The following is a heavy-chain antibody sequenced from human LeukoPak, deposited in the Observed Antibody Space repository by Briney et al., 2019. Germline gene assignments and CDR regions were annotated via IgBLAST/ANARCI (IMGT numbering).Heavy chain of an antibody. J-gene: IGHJ4*02. V-gene: IGHV3-66*01. CDR1: GFTFSSYA. CDR2: IYSGGST. D-gene: IGHD1-26*01. CDR3: ARGIVGALLDY. Sequence: PGGSLRLSCAASGFTFSSYAMTWVRQAPGKGLEWVSVIYSGGSTYYADSVKGRFTISRDNSKNTLYLQMNSLRAEDTAVYYCARGIVGALLDYWGQGTLVTVSS.